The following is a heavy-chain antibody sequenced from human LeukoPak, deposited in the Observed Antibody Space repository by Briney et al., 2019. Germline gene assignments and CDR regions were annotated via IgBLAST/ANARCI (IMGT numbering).Heavy chain of an antibody. Sequence: GGSLRLSCAASGFTFSSYWMHWVRQAPGKGLVWVSRISSDGSRVSYADSVKGRFTISRDDAKKTLDLQMNSLRAEDTAVYFCARDNGRNGFDIWGQGTMVTVSS. J-gene: IGHJ3*02. CDR2: ISSDGSRV. V-gene: IGHV3-74*01. CDR1: GFTFSSYW. CDR3: ARDNGRNGFDI.